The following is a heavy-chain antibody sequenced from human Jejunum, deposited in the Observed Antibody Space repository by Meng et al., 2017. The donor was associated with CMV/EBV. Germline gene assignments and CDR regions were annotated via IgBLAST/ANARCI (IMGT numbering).Heavy chain of an antibody. CDR1: RYTFTSYD. CDR3: ARGTPGRSYSDY. V-gene: IGHV1-18*01. CDR2: FVNNVDT. D-gene: IGHD3-10*01. Sequence: QVQLVQSGAEVKKPGASVKVSRKASRYTFTSYDINWVRQANGQGLEWLGWFVNNVDTYSAQKFQGRVTMTTDTHTSTAFMELRSLRSDDTAVYYCARGTPGRSYSDYWGQGTLVTVSS. J-gene: IGHJ4*02.